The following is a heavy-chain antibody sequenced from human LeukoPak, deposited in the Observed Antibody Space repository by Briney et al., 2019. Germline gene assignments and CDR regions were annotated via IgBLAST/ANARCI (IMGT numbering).Heavy chain of an antibody. V-gene: IGHV3-21*01. J-gene: IGHJ4*02. Sequence: GGALRLSCAASGFTFSSYSMNWVRQAPGKGLEWVSSISSSSSYIYYADSVKGRFNISRDNAKNSLYLQLNSLRAEDKAVYYCATDEGATTLHYWGQGTLVTVSS. D-gene: IGHD1-26*01. CDR2: ISSSSSYI. CDR1: GFTFSSYS. CDR3: ATDEGATTLHY.